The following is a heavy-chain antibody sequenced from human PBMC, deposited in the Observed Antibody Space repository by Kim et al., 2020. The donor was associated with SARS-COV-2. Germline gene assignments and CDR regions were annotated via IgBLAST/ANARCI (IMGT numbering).Heavy chain of an antibody. J-gene: IGHJ4*02. CDR1: GGSISSYY. D-gene: IGHD3-16*01. CDR3: ARDPGGWVYFDY. V-gene: IGHV4-59*13. CDR2: IYYSGST. Sequence: SETLSLTCTVSGGSISSYYWSWIRQPPGKGLEWIGYIYYSGSTNYNPSLKSRVTISVDTSKNQFSLKLSSVTAADTAVYYCARDPGGWVYFDYWGQGTLVTVSS.